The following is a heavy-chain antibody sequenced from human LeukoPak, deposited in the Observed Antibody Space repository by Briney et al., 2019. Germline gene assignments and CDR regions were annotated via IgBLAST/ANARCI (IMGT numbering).Heavy chain of an antibody. J-gene: IGHJ6*03. V-gene: IGHV3-30*04. CDR2: ISYDGSNK. CDR1: GFTFSSYA. D-gene: IGHD6-13*01. Sequence: GGSLRLSCAASGFTFSSYAMHWVRQAPGKGLEWVAVISYDGSNKYYADSVKGRFTISRDNSKNTLYLQMNSLRAEDTAVYYCARDGQQLVLDYYYYYMDVWGKGTTVTISS. CDR3: ARDGQQLVLDYYYYYMDV.